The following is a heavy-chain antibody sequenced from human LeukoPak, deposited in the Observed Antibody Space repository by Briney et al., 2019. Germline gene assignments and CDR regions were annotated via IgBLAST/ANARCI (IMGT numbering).Heavy chain of an antibody. CDR2: IGGSGDNT. V-gene: IGHV3-23*01. D-gene: IGHD3-22*01. Sequence: GGSLRLSCAASGFTFSNCAMSWVRQAPGKGLEWVSSIGGSGDNTYYAASVKGRFTISRDFSKNTVFLHMNSLRAEDTAMYYCARGDDSGYYDYFDYWGQGALVTVSS. CDR3: ARGDDSGYYDYFDY. J-gene: IGHJ4*02. CDR1: GFTFSNCA.